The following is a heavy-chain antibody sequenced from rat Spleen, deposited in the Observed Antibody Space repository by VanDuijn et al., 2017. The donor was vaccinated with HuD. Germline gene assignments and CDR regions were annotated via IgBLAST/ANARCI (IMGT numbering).Heavy chain of an antibody. D-gene: IGHD4-3*01. CDR3: VRQDTSGYSNWFAY. CDR1: GFTFRNFD. V-gene: IGHV5S23*01. CDR2: ISPSGVT. Sequence: EVQLVESGGGLVQPGRSLKLSCAASGFTFRNFDMAWVRQAPTKGLEWVTSISPSGVTYYRDSVKGRFTVSRENAESTLYLLMDSLRSEDTATYYCVRQDTSGYSNWFAYWGQGTLVTVSS. J-gene: IGHJ3*01.